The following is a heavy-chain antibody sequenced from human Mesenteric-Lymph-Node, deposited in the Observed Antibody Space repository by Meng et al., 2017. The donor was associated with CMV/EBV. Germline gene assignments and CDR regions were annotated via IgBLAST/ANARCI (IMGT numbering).Heavy chain of an antibody. CDR1: GFTFSSYG. V-gene: IGHV3-33*01. CDR2: IWYDGSNK. D-gene: IGHD4-11*01. CDR3: ARITVTKVFDY. J-gene: IGHJ4*02. Sequence: GGSLRLSCAASGFTFSSYGMHWVRQAPGKGLEWVAVIWYDGSNKYYADSVKGRFTISRDNSKNTLFLQMNSLRAEDTAVYYCARITVTKVFDYWGQGTLVTVSS.